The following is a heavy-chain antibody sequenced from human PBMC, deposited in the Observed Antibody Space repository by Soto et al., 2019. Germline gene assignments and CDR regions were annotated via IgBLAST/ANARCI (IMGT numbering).Heavy chain of an antibody. V-gene: IGHV4-59*11. D-gene: IGHD7-27*01. CDR3: TRANWYSEY. CDR2: IYYNGNT. CDR1: GGSISNHY. J-gene: IGHJ4*02. Sequence: QVQLQESGPGLVKPSETLSLTCRVSGGSISNHYWSWIRQPPGKGLEWIGDIYYNGNTNYNPSLKSRVTMSVDTSRNQISLKLTTVTAADTAVYYCTRANWYSEYWGQGTLVTVSS.